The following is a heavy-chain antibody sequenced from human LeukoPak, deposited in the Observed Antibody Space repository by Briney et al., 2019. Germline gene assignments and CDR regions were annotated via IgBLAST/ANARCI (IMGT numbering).Heavy chain of an antibody. CDR1: GFTFDDYG. D-gene: IGHD4-17*01. CDR2: INWNGGST. Sequence: PGGSLRLSCAASGFTFDDYGMSWVRQALGKGLEWVSGINWNGGSTGYADSVKGRFTISRDNAKNSLYLQMNSLRAEDTALYYCARDADMTTVTPFDYWGQGTLVTVSS. J-gene: IGHJ4*02. V-gene: IGHV3-20*04. CDR3: ARDADMTTVTPFDY.